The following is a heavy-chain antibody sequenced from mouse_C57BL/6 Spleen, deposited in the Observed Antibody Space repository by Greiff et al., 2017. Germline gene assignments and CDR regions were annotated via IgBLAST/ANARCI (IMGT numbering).Heavy chain of an antibody. CDR2: INPNNGGT. D-gene: IGHD1-1*01. J-gene: IGHJ1*03. CDR1: GYTFTDYN. V-gene: IGHV1-18*01. CDR3: ARPYYYGSRGYFDV. Sequence: DVQLQESGPELVKPGASVKIPCKASGYTFTDYNMDWVKQSHGKSLEWIGDINPNNGGTIYNQKFKGKATLTVDKSSSTAYMELRSLTSEDTAVXYCARPYYYGSRGYFDVWGTGTTVTVSS.